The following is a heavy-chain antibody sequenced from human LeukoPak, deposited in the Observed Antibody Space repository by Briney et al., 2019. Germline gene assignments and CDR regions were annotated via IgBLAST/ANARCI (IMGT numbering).Heavy chain of an antibody. Sequence: GASVKVSCKASGYTFTSYDINWVRQAPGQGLEWMGWISAYNGNTNYAQKLQGRVTMTTDTSTSTAYMELRSLRSDDTAVYYCARVDMVRILNWFDPWGQGTLVTVSS. D-gene: IGHD3-10*01. CDR3: ARVDMVRILNWFDP. CDR2: ISAYNGNT. CDR1: GYTFTSYD. V-gene: IGHV1-18*01. J-gene: IGHJ5*02.